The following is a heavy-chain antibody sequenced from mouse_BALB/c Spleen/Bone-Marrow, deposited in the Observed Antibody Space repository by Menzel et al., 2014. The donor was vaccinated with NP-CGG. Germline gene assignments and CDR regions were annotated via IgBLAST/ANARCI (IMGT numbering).Heavy chain of an antibody. CDR3: TTGFAY. CDR2: VRLKSNNYAT. V-gene: IGHV6-6*02. CDR1: GFTFSNYW. J-gene: IGHJ3*01. Sequence: EVQGVKSGGGLVQPGGSMKLSCVASGFTFSNYWMNWVRQSPEKGLEWVAEVRLKSNNYATHYAESVKGRFTISRDDSKSSVYLQMNNLRAEDTGIYYCTTGFAYWGQGTLVTVSA.